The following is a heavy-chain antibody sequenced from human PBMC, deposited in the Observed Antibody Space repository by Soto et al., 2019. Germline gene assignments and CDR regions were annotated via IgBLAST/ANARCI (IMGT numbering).Heavy chain of an antibody. Sequence: GGSLRLSCAASGFTFNSYVMTWVRQAPGEGLEWVSSISRSGRGSAYYADSVKGRFTISRDNSENTLFLQMNNLRDEDTALYYCARGRYLDSSDYWVANLPFDHWGLGTLVTVSS. CDR3: ARGRYLDSSDYWVANLPFDH. V-gene: IGHV3-23*01. CDR1: GFTFNSYV. J-gene: IGHJ4*02. D-gene: IGHD3-22*01. CDR2: ISRSGRGSA.